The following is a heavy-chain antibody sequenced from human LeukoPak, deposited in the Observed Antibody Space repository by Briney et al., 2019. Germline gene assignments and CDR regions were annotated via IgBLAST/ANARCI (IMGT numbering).Heavy chain of an antibody. CDR1: GGSISSGSYY. D-gene: IGHD3-10*01. V-gene: IGHV4-61*02. Sequence: SETLSLTCTVSGGSISSGSYYWNWIRQPAGKGLEWIGRIYTSGSTNYNPSLKSRVTISVDTSKNQFSLKLSSVTAADTAVYYCARGARILLWFGELRANWFDPWGQGTLVTVSS. J-gene: IGHJ5*02. CDR2: IYTSGST. CDR3: ARGARILLWFGELRANWFDP.